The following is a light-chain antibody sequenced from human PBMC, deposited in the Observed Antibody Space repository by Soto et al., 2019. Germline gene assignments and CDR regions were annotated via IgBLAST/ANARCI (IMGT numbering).Light chain of an antibody. J-gene: IGKJ2*01. V-gene: IGKV1-39*01. CDR1: QSISSF. Sequence: DIQMTQSPSSLSVFVGDRVSITCSASQSISSFLSWYQQKPGKAPKLLIYASFNLQSGVPSRFSGSGSGTEFALTISSLQPEDFATYYGQQSYSTPYTVGQGTKLEIK. CDR3: QQSYSTPYT. CDR2: ASF.